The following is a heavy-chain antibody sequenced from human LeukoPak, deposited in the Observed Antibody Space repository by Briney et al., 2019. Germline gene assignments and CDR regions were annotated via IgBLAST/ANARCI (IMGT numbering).Heavy chain of an antibody. CDR1: GYTFTGYY. CDR3: ARGERRLIVVVVAATPFDY. D-gene: IGHD2-15*01. CDR2: INPNSGGT. Sequence: ASVKVSCKASGYTFTGYYMHWVRQAPGQGLEWMGWINPNSGGTNYAQKFQGRVTMTRDTSISTAYMELSRLRSDDTAVYYCARGERRLIVVVVAATPFDYWGQGTLVTVSS. V-gene: IGHV1-2*02. J-gene: IGHJ4*02.